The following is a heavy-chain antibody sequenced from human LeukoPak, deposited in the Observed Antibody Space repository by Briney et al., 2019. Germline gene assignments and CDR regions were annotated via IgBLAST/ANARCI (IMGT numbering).Heavy chain of an antibody. Sequence: GGSLRLSCAASGFTFTSYSMNWVRQAPGKGLEWVSTISGGGGSTYYADSVKGRFTISRDNSKNTLYLQVNSLRAEDTAVYYCAKGGKWDVTPFDYWGQGTLVPVSS. CDR3: AKGGKWDVTPFDY. V-gene: IGHV3-23*01. CDR2: ISGGGGST. J-gene: IGHJ4*02. CDR1: GFTFTSYS. D-gene: IGHD1-26*01.